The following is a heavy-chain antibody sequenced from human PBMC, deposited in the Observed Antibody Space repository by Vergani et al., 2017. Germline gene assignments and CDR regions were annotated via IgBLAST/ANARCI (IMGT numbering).Heavy chain of an antibody. D-gene: IGHD3-9*01. CDR2: IYYSGST. V-gene: IGHV4-39*01. CDR1: GGSISSSSYY. CDR3: ARLSGRILTGYFYFDY. J-gene: IGHJ4*02. Sequence: QLQLQESGPGLVKPSETLSLTCTVSGGSISSSSYYWGWIRQPPGKGLEWIGSIYYSGSTYYNPSLKSRGTISVDTSKNQFSLKLSSVTAADTAVYYCARLSGRILTGYFYFDYWGQGTLVTVSS.